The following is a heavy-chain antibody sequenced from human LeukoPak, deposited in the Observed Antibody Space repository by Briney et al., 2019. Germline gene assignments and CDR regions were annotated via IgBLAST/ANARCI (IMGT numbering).Heavy chain of an antibody. J-gene: IGHJ5*02. Sequence: SETLSLTCEVYGGSFTDYYWNWVRQAPGKGLEWIGEIDHSGSTNHNPSLKSRVTIAVDRSKKQFSLKLRSVPAAHPAVYYCARGFSLYDYVWGSNRPPFHTWGKGPLVTVSS. CDR3: ARGFSLYDYVWGSNRPPFHT. CDR1: GGSFTDYY. D-gene: IGHD3-16*01. V-gene: IGHV4-34*01. CDR2: IDHSGST.